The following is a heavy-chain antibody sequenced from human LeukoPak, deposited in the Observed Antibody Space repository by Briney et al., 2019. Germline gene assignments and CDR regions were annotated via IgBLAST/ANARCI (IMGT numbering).Heavy chain of an antibody. J-gene: IGHJ6*03. CDR3: ARDRRCSSTSCYPNYYYYMDV. CDR1: GFTFSSYW. D-gene: IGHD2-2*01. V-gene: IGHV3-7*01. CDR2: IKQDGSEK. Sequence: GGSLRLSCAASGFTFSSYWMSWVRQAPGKGLEWVANIKQDGSEKYYVDSVKGRFTISRDNAKNSLYLQMNSLRAEDTAVYYCARDRRCSSTSCYPNYYYYMDVWGKGTTVTVSS.